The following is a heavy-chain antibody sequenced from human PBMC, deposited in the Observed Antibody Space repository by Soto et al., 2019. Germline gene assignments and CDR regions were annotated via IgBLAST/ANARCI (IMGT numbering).Heavy chain of an antibody. Sequence: EVQLVQSGAEVKKPGESLKISCKGSGYSFTSYWIGWVRQMPGKGLEWMGIIYPGDSDTRYSPSFQGQVTISADKSISTAYVQWSSLKASDTAMYYCARRGGRGDGYNYYYYYGMDVWGQGTTVTVSS. V-gene: IGHV5-51*01. CDR3: ARRGGRGDGYNYYYYYGMDV. CDR1: GYSFTSYW. CDR2: IYPGDSDT. J-gene: IGHJ6*02. D-gene: IGHD2-15*01.